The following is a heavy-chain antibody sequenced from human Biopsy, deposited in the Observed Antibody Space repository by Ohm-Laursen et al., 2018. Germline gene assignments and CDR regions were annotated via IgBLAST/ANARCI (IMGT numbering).Heavy chain of an antibody. V-gene: IGHV4-34*01. J-gene: IGHJ6*02. D-gene: IGHD5-12*01. CDR3: ARGSGYFKLDV. CDR2: INQSGST. CDR1: GESSSGYF. Sequence: SETLSLTCAVNGESSSGYFWNWIRQPPGKGREGIGEINQSGSTKYNPSLKRRATLSADSSNSQFSLRLTSVTAADTAIYYCARGSGYFKLDVWGQGTTVTVSS.